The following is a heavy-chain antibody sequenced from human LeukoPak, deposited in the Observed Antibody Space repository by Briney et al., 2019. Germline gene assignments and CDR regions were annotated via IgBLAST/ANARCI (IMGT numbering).Heavy chain of an antibody. J-gene: IGHJ4*02. CDR2: IYHSGST. D-gene: IGHD6-19*01. CDR3: ARETPYSSGYNY. CDR1: GYSISSGYC. Sequence: SETLSLTCAVSGYSISSGYCWGWIRQPPGKGLEWIGSIYHSGSTYYNPSLKSRVTISVDTSKNQFSLKLSSVTAADTAVYYCARETPYSSGYNYWGQGTLVTVSS. V-gene: IGHV4-38-2*02.